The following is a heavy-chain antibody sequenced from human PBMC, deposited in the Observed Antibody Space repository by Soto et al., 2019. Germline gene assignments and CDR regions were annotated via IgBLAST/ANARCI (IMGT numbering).Heavy chain of an antibody. CDR1: GYTFTAYH. CDR2: INPKFGDT. V-gene: IGHV1-2*02. CDR3: ARNFYYYYGRGSGYGHDV. J-gene: IGHJ6*02. D-gene: IGHD6-25*01. Sequence: QVRLVQSGAEVKEPGDSVRVSCEASGYTFTAYHIHWVRQAPGQGLEGMGWINPKFGDTGYEQDFHCSVAKTSDTSISTDYMELSRLTSDDPAIYDCARNFYYYYGRGSGYGHDVWGQGTTVTVFS.